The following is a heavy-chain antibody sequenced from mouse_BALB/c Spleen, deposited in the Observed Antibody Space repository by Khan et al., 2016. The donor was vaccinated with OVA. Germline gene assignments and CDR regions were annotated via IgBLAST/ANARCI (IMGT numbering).Heavy chain of an antibody. CDR2: INPTSGYP. CDR3: AKDRIDY. V-gene: IGHV1-7*01. Sequence: VQLQQSGAEQAKPGASVKMSCKTSGYTFSSYWMHWVIQRPGQGLEWIGYINPTSGYPEYNEKLKDKATLSADKSSSPAFMQLTSLTSEDSAVYYCAKDRIDYWGQGTTLTVSS. CDR1: GYTFSSYW. J-gene: IGHJ2*01.